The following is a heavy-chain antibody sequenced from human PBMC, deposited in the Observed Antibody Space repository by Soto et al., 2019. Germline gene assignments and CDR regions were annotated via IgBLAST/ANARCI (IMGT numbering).Heavy chain of an antibody. V-gene: IGHV2-5*02. CDR2: IYWDDDK. CDR1: GFSLTGSGVG. J-gene: IGHJ4*02. Sequence: QITLKESGPTPVKPTQTLTLTCTFSGFSLTGSGVGVGWIRQPPGKALEWLALIYWDDDKRYSPSLKSRLTITKDTSKNQVALTVTNMDPVDTATYYCARFLWSDTSLYYFDYWGQGTLVTVSS. CDR3: ARFLWSDTSLYYFDY. D-gene: IGHD3-3*01.